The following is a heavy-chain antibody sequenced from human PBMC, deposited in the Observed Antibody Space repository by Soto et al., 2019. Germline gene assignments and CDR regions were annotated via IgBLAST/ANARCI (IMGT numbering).Heavy chain of an antibody. CDR3: ARRGEHSDGYLTLTDYYGLDV. D-gene: IGHD5-18*01. CDR2: IYPGDSDT. CDR1: GYRFSNYC. V-gene: IGHV5-51*01. Sequence: GESRKISCQCCGYRFSNYCIGWLRQMPGKGLEWMGIIYPGDSDTRYSPSFQGQVTISADKSINTAYLQWSSLKASDTAMYYCARRGEHSDGYLTLTDYYGLDVWGQGTTVNVSS. J-gene: IGHJ6*02.